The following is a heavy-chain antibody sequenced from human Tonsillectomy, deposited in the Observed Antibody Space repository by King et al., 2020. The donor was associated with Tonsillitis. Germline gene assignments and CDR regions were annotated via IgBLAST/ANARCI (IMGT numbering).Heavy chain of an antibody. D-gene: IGHD3-9*01. Sequence: VQLVESGGGLVQPGRSLRLSCAASGFTFDDYAMHWVRQAPGKGLEWVSGISWNSGSIGYADSVKGRFTISRDNAKNSLYLQMNSLRAEDTALYYCAKDITCLLEGGAFDIWGQGTMVTVSS. CDR1: GFTFDDYA. V-gene: IGHV3-9*01. CDR3: AKDITCLLEGGAFDI. J-gene: IGHJ3*02. CDR2: ISWNSGSI.